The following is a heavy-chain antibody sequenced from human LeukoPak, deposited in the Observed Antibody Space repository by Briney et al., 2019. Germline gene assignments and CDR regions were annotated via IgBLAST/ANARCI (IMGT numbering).Heavy chain of an antibody. CDR3: ARSVAGINWFDP. CDR1: GYTFTSYA. D-gene: IGHD6-19*01. V-gene: IGHV1-3*01. CDR2: INAGNGNT. Sequence: ASVKVSCKASGYTFTSYAMHWLRQAPGQRLEWMRWINAGNGNTKYSQKFQGRVTITRDTSASTAYMELSSLRSEDTAVYYCARSVAGINWFDPWGQGTLVTVSS. J-gene: IGHJ5*02.